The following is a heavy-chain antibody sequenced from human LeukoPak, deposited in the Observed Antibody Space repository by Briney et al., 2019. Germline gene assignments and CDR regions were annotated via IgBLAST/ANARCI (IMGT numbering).Heavy chain of an antibody. CDR3: ARGRVAGSGSPLYYGMDV. J-gene: IGHJ6*02. D-gene: IGHD3-10*01. CDR1: GFTVSSTY. Sequence: GGSLRLSCAASGFTVSSTYMSWVRQAPGKGLEWVSIIFSGGSTYYADSVKGRFTISRDTSKNTLYLQMNSLRADDRAIYYCARGRVAGSGSPLYYGMDVWGQGTTVTVSS. V-gene: IGHV3-53*01. CDR2: IFSGGST.